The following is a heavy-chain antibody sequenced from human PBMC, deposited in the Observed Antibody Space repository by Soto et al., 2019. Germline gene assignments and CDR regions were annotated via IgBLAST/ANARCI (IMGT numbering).Heavy chain of an antibody. CDR1: GGSISSGDYY. CDR3: ARDVDCSSKIPPCVSGMDV. D-gene: IGHD2-2*01. CDR2: IYYSGST. Sequence: PSETLSLTCTVSGGSISSGDYYWSWIRQPPGKGLEWIGYIYYSGSTYYNPSLKSRVTISVDTSKNQFSLKLSSVTAADTAVYYCARDVDCSSKIPPCVSGMDVWGQGTTVTVSS. V-gene: IGHV4-30-4*01. J-gene: IGHJ6*02.